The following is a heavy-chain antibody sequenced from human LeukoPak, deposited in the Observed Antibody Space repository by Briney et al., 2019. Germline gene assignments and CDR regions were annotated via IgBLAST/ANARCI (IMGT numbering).Heavy chain of an antibody. V-gene: IGHV1-46*01. CDR2: INPSGGTT. CDR3: AREAVTIFGLVRTQTPKGPHRFDP. CDR1: GYTFTNYY. Sequence: ASVKVSCKASGYTFTNYYIHWVRQAPGQGLEWMGLINPSGGTTNCAQKFQGRVTMTRDMSTTTVYMHLSSLRPEDTAVYYCAREAVTIFGLVRTQTPKGPHRFDPWGQGTLVTVSS. J-gene: IGHJ5*02. D-gene: IGHD3-3*01.